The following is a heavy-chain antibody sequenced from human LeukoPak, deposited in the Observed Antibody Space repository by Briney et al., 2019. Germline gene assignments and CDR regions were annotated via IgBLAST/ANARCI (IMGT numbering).Heavy chain of an antibody. D-gene: IGHD5-24*01. J-gene: IGHJ3*01. Sequence: SETLSLTCTVSGGSISRSRYYWGWIRQPPGKGLEWIGSIYYSGSTYYNPSLKSRVTISVDTSKNQFSLKLSSVTAADTAVYYCARERRDGYNSPWGQGTMVTVSS. CDR1: GGSISRSRYY. CDR2: IYYSGST. V-gene: IGHV4-39*07. CDR3: ARERRDGYNSP.